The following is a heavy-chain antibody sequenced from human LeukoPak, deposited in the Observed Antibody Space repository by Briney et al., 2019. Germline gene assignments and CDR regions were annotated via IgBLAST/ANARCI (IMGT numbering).Heavy chain of an antibody. CDR2: IKQDGSEK. J-gene: IGHJ4*02. V-gene: IGHV3-7*01. CDR1: GFTFSSYV. D-gene: IGHD4-17*01. Sequence: GGSLRLSCAASGFTFSSYVMSWVRQAPGKGLEWVANIKQDGSEKYYVDSVKGRFTISRDNAKNSLYLQMNSLRAEDTAVYYCARDLYGDYGLSWGQGTLVTVSS. CDR3: ARDLYGDYGLS.